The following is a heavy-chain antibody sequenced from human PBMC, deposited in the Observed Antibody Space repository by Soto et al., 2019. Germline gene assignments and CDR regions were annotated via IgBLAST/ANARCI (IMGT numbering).Heavy chain of an antibody. J-gene: IGHJ4*02. Sequence: PETLSLTYAVNGGSFSAHYWSWTRRPPGKGLEWIGEINHSGSTSYNPSLKSRVTISVDPSKNQFSLKLNSVTAADTSVYYCARGIAMMVVVERDAPDKAYLDSWGQGTLVTVSS. CDR2: INHSGST. CDR1: GGSFSAHY. D-gene: IGHD3-22*01. CDR3: ARGIAMMVVVERDAPDKAYLDS. V-gene: IGHV4-34*01.